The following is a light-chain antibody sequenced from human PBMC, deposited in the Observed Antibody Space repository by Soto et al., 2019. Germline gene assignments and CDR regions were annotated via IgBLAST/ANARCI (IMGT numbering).Light chain of an antibody. V-gene: IGLV2-14*01. CDR3: SSYTFGNTWV. J-gene: IGLJ3*02. CDR2: GVS. Sequence: QSALTQPASVSESLGQSITISCSGTSSDIGGHNFVSWYQQLPGKTPKVLIYGVSNRPSGISNRFSGSKSGNTASLTISGLQAEDEADYYCSSYTFGNTWVFGGGTKVTVL. CDR1: SSDIGGHNF.